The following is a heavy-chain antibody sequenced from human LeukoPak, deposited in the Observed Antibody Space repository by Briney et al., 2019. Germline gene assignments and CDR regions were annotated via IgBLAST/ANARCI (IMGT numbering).Heavy chain of an antibody. Sequence: GGSLRLSCAASGFTFSSYAMHWVRQAPGKGLEWVAVISYDGSNKYYADSVKGRFTISRDNSKNTLYLQMNSLRADDTAVYYCVRASIQSSLDFWGQGTLVTVSS. CDR2: ISYDGSNK. V-gene: IGHV3-30*04. CDR3: VRASIQSSLDF. CDR1: GFTFSSYA. J-gene: IGHJ4*02. D-gene: IGHD3-3*02.